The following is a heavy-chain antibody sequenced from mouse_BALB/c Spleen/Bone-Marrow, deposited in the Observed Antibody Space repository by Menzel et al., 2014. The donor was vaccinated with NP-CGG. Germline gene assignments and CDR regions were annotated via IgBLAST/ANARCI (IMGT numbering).Heavy chain of an antibody. CDR1: GFTFSDYY. J-gene: IGHJ3*01. CDR2: ISNGGGST. CDR3: ARHNYDETWFAY. V-gene: IGHV5-12*02. D-gene: IGHD2-4*01. Sequence: EVQVVESGGGLVQPGGSLKLSCATSGFTFSDYYMYWVRQTPEKRLEWVAYISNGGGSTYYPDTVKGRFTISRDNAKNTLYLQMSRLKPEDTAMYYCARHNYDETWFAYWGQGTLVTVSA.